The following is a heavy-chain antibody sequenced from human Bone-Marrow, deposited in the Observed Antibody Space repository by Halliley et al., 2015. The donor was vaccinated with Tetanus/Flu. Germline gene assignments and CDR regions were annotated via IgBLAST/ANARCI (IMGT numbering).Heavy chain of an antibody. Sequence: TLSLTCTVSGVSLTSSGYNWGWIRQPPGKGLEWIGSLYYSGSTYYNPSLKSRVSISVDTSKNHLSLNLNSVTAADTAVYYCARHYRHWLFDYWGQGTLVTVSS. CDR3: ARHYRHWLFDY. V-gene: IGHV4-39*01. D-gene: IGHD3-16*02. CDR1: GVSLTSSGYN. CDR2: LYYSGST. J-gene: IGHJ4*02.